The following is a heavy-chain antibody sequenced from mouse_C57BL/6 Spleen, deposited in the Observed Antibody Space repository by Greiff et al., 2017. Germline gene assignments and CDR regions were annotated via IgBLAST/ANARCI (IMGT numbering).Heavy chain of an antibody. CDR3: TRDGGYYYGSSSWYFDV. D-gene: IGHD1-1*01. Sequence: EVKLVESGEGLVKPGGSLKLSCAASGFTFSSYAMSWVRQTPEKRLEWVAYISSGGDYIYYADTVKGRFTISRDNARNTLYLQMSSLKSEDTAMYYCTRDGGYYYGSSSWYFDVWGTGTTVTVSS. J-gene: IGHJ1*03. V-gene: IGHV5-9-1*02. CDR2: ISSGGDYI. CDR1: GFTFSSYA.